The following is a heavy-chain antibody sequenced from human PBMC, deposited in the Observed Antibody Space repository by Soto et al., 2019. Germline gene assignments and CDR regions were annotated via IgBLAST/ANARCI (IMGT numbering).Heavy chain of an antibody. J-gene: IGHJ5*02. CDR2: IYYSGST. D-gene: IGHD6-19*01. V-gene: IGHV4-59*01. CDR3: ARDRLSAVAGTGSWFDP. Sequence: SETQSLTCTVSGGSISSYYWSWIRQPPGKGLEWIGYIYYSGSTNYNPSLKSRVTISVDTSKNQFSLKLSSVTDADTAVYYCARDRLSAVAGTGSWFDPWGQGTLVTVSS. CDR1: GGSISSYY.